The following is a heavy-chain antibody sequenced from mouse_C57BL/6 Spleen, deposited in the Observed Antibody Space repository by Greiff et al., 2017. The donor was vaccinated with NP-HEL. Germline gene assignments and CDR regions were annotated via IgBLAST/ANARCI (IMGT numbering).Heavy chain of an antibody. V-gene: IGHV5-4*03. Sequence: EVMLVESGGGLVKPGGSLKLSCAASGFTFSSYAMSWVRQTPEKRLEWVATISDGGSYTYYPDNVKGRFTISRDNAKKNLYLQMSNLKSEDTAMYYGASKYNYGRSDGYFDVWGTGTTVTVSS. CDR1: GFTFSSYA. CDR2: ISDGGSYT. CDR3: ASKYNYGRSDGYFDV. J-gene: IGHJ1*03. D-gene: IGHD1-1*01.